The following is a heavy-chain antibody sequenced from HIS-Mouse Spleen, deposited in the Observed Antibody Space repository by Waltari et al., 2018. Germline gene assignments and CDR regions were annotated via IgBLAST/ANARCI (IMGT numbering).Heavy chain of an antibody. CDR2: IYYSGGT. CDR1: GGSISSSSYY. CDR3: AREIPYSSSWYDWYFDL. V-gene: IGHV4-39*07. Sequence: QLQLQESGPGLVKPSETLSLTCTVSGGSISSSSYYWGWIRQPPGKGLAWIGGIYYSGGTDSNPSLKSRVTISVDTSKNQFSLKLSPVTAADTAVYYCAREIPYSSSWYDWYFDLWGRGTLVTVSS. D-gene: IGHD6-13*01. J-gene: IGHJ2*01.